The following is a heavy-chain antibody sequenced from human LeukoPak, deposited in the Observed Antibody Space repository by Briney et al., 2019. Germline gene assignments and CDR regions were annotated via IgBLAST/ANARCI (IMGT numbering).Heavy chain of an antibody. V-gene: IGHV3-33*01. CDR1: GFTFSSYG. J-gene: IGHJ4*02. CDR3: ARAWVTTEYYFDY. D-gene: IGHD4-17*01. CDR2: IWYDGSNK. Sequence: GRSLRLSCAASGFTFSSYGMHWDRQAPGKGLEWVAVIWYDGSNKYYADSVKGRFTISRDNSKNTLYLQMNSLRAEDTAVYYCARAWVTTEYYFDYWGQGTLVTVSS.